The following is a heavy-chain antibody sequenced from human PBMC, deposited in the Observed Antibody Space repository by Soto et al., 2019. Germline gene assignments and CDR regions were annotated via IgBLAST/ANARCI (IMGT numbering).Heavy chain of an antibody. CDR2: IYATGTT. Sequence: SETLSLTCTVSGASISGFYWIWIRRSAGKGLEWVGRIYATGTTDYNPSLKSRVMMSVDTSKKQFSLKLRSVTAADTAVYYCVRDGTKTLRDWFDPWGQGISVTVSS. CDR1: GASISGFY. CDR3: VRDGTKTLRDWFDP. V-gene: IGHV4-4*07. D-gene: IGHD1-1*01. J-gene: IGHJ5*02.